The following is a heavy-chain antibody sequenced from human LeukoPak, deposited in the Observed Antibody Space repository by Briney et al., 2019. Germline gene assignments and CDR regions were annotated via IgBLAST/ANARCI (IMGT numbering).Heavy chain of an antibody. CDR1: GGTFSSYA. CDR2: IIPIFGTA. V-gene: IGHV1-69*01. CDR3: ASQYCSSTSCYEGYYGMDV. Sequence: GASVKVSCKASGGTFSSYAISWVRQAPGQGLEWMGGIIPIFGTANYAQKFQGRVTVTADESTSTAYMELSSLRSEDTAVYYCASQYCSSTSCYEGYYGMDVWGQGTTVTVSS. D-gene: IGHD2-2*01. J-gene: IGHJ6*02.